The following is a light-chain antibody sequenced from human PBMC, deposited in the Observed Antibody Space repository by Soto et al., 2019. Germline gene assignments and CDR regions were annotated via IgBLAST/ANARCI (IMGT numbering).Light chain of an antibody. CDR1: QSVSHY. Sequence: EIVFTPSPATLSLSPGERATLSRRASQSVSHYLAWYQQKPGQAPRLLIYDASNRATGIPARFSGSGSGTDFTLTISSLEPEDFAVYYCQQRSNWPLHTFGGGTKVEIK. V-gene: IGKV3-11*01. CDR3: QQRSNWPLHT. J-gene: IGKJ4*01. CDR2: DAS.